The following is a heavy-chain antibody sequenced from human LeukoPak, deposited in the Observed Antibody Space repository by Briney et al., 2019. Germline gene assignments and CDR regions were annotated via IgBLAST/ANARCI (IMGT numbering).Heavy chain of an antibody. V-gene: IGHV3-53*01. J-gene: IGHJ1*01. CDR1: GFTVSSNY. D-gene: IGHD3-22*01. Sequence: PGGSLRLSCAASGFTVSSNYMSWVRQAPGKGLEWVSVIYSGGSTYYADSVKGRCTISRDNSKNTLYLQMNSLRAEDTAVYYCARDSDSSGYYYAAGYFQHWGQGTLVTVSS. CDR2: IYSGGST. CDR3: ARDSDSSGYYYAAGYFQH.